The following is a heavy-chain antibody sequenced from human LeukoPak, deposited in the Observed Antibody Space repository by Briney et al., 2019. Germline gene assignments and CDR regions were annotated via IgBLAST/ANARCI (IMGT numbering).Heavy chain of an antibody. Sequence: GESLKISCKGSGYSFTSYWIGWVRQLPGKGLGWMGIIYPGDSDTRYSPSFQGQVTISADKSISTAYLQWSSLKASDTAMYYCARQGGYYDSSAGAFDIWGQGTMVTVSS. CDR1: GYSFTSYW. CDR2: IYPGDSDT. CDR3: ARQGGYYDSSAGAFDI. J-gene: IGHJ3*02. D-gene: IGHD3-22*01. V-gene: IGHV5-51*01.